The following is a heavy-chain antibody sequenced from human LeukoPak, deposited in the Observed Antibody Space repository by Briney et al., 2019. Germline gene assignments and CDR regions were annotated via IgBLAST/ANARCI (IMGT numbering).Heavy chain of an antibody. V-gene: IGHV4-39*01. CDR2: VCYSGST. D-gene: IGHD1-26*01. CDR3: ARSSGSYSSYYFDY. J-gene: IGHJ4*02. Sequence: PSETLSLTCTVSGGSISSSSYYWGWIRQPPGKGLEWVGSVCYSGSTYSNPALNSRVTISVDTSKNQFSLKLSSITAADTAVYYCARSSGSYSSYYFDYWGQGTLVTVSS. CDR1: GGSISSSSYY.